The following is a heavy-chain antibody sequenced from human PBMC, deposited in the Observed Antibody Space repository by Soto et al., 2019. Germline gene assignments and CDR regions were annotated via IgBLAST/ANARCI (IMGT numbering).Heavy chain of an antibody. Sequence: QVQLVESGGGVVQPGRSLRLSCAASGFTFSSYAMHWVRQAPGKGLEWVAVISYDGSNKYYADSVKGRFTISRDNSKNTLYLQMNSLRAEDTAVYYCAKDPLWGQWLEYGYLDQWGQGNLVTVSS. D-gene: IGHD6-19*01. CDR2: ISYDGSNK. CDR1: GFTFSSYA. CDR3: AKDPLWGQWLEYGYLDQ. V-gene: IGHV3-30-3*01. J-gene: IGHJ5*02.